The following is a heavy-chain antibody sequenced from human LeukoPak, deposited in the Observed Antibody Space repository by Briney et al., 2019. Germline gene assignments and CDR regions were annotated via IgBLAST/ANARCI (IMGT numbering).Heavy chain of an antibody. D-gene: IGHD3-3*01. CDR2: ISSSGSTI. CDR1: GFTFSDYY. V-gene: IGHV3-11*01. J-gene: IGHJ4*02. CDR3: AVLRFLEWTFDY. Sequence: PGGSLRLSCAASGFTFSDYYMSWIRQAPGKGLEWVSYISSSGSTIYYADSVKGRFTISRDNAKNSLYLQMNSLRAEDTAVYYCAVLRFLEWTFDYWGQGTLVTVSS.